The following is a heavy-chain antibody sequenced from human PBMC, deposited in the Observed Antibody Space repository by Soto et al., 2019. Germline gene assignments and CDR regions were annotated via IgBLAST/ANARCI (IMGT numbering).Heavy chain of an antibody. CDR3: AHSPFTSGWYYFAY. CDR2: ICSNDDK. D-gene: IGHD6-19*01. V-gene: IGHV2-5*01. CDR1: GFALTTSTVG. Sequence: QITLKESGPTVVKPTQTLTLTCTFSGFALTTSTVGVGWIRQPPGKALEWLALICSNDDKRYSPSLKSRLTITNDTSKNQVVLTMTTMDPVDTATYYCAHSPFTSGWYYFAYWGQGTLVTVSS. J-gene: IGHJ4*02.